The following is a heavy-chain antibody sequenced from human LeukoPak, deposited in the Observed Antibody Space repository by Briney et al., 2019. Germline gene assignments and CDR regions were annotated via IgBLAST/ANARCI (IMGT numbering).Heavy chain of an antibody. V-gene: IGHV3-33*08. CDR2: IWYDGSNK. J-gene: IGHJ4*02. CDR1: GFTFSNYG. D-gene: IGHD3-22*01. Sequence: GGSLRLSCAASGFTFSNYGMHWVRQAPGKGLEWVAVIWYDGSNKYYADSVKGRFTISRDNSRNTVYLQMNSLGAEDTALYYCARWYYYDSSGCPDYWGQGTLVTVSS. CDR3: ARWYYYDSSGCPDY.